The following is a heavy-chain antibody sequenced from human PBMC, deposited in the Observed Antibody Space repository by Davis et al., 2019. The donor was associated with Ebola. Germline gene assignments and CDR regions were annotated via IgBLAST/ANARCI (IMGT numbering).Heavy chain of an antibody. V-gene: IGHV1-2*06. CDR2: INPNSGGT. CDR1: GYTFTGYY. CDR3: ARDSDDYSFDY. Sequence: ASVKVSCKASGYTFTGYYMHWVRQAPGQGLEWMGRINPNSGGTNYAQKFQGRVTMTRDTSISTAYMELSRLTSDDTAVYYCARDSDDYSFDYWGQGTLVTVSS. J-gene: IGHJ4*02. D-gene: IGHD4-11*01.